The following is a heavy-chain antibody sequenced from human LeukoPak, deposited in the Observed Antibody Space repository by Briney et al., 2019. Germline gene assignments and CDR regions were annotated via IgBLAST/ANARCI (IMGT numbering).Heavy chain of an antibody. CDR2: IWYDGSNK. CDR3: ASRSGYYFDY. D-gene: IGHD3-22*01. CDR1: GFTFSSYG. J-gene: IGHJ4*02. V-gene: IGHV3-33*01. Sequence: GRSLRLSCAASGFTFSSYGMHWVRQAPGKGLEWVAVIWYDGSNKYYADSVKGRFTISRDNSKNTLYLQMNSLRAEDTAVYYCASRSGYYFDYWGQGTLVTVSS.